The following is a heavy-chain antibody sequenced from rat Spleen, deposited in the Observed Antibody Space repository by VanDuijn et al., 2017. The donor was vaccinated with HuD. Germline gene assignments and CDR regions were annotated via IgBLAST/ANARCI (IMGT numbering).Heavy chain of an antibody. CDR1: GHSITSSYR. CDR2: INSAGTT. D-gene: IGHD1-2*01. V-gene: IGHV3-3*01. Sequence: EVQLQESGPGLVKPSQSLSLTCSVTGHSITSSYRWNWIRKFPGNKLEWMGYINSAGTTNYNPSLKSRISITMYTSKNQFFLHVNSVTTEDTATYYCASLYSSYSLYYFDYWGQGVMVTVSS. CDR3: ASLYSSYSLYYFDY. J-gene: IGHJ2*01.